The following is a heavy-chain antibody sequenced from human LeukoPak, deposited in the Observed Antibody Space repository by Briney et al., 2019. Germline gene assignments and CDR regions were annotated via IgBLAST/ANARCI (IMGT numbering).Heavy chain of an antibody. V-gene: IGHV4-38-2*02. D-gene: IGHD2-21*01. Sequence: SETLSLTCTVSGYSIRSGYYWGWIRQPPGKGLEWIGTMYHSGITYYNPSLESRVTISVDTSKNQFSLKLSSVTAADTAVYYCARVYSLVRQYFDYWGQGTLVTVSS. CDR1: GYSIRSGYY. CDR2: MYHSGIT. J-gene: IGHJ4*02. CDR3: ARVYSLVRQYFDY.